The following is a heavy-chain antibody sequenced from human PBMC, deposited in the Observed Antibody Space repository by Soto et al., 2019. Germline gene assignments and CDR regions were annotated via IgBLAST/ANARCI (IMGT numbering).Heavy chain of an antibody. CDR2: IKSKTDGGTT. J-gene: IGHJ4*02. Sequence: APGKGLEWVGRIKSKTDGGTTDYAAPVKGRFTISRDDSKNTLYLQMNSLKTEDTAVYYCTTDPYEGAYYFDYWGQGTLVTVSS. CDR3: TTDPYEGAYYFDY. D-gene: IGHD5-12*01. V-gene: IGHV3-15*07.